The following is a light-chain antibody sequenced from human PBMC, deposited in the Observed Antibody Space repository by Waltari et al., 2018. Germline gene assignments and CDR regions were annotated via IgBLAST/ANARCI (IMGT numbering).Light chain of an antibody. Sequence: EIVLTQSPATLSLSPGERATLSCRASQSVSSNLGWYQQKPVLAPRLLIFDASNSATGIPARFSGSGSGTDFTLTISSLEPEDFAVYYCQQRGSWPRTFGQGTKLEIK. V-gene: IGKV3-11*01. CDR3: QQRGSWPRT. CDR1: QSVSSN. J-gene: IGKJ2*01. CDR2: DAS.